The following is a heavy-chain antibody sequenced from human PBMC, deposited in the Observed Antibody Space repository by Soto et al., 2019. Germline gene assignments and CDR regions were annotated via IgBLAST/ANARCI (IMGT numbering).Heavy chain of an antibody. CDR3: ARGIAPYYFYY. V-gene: IGHV1-3*01. CDR1: GYTFTSYA. D-gene: IGHD6-13*01. CDR2: INAGNGNT. J-gene: IGHJ4*02. Sequence: ASVKVSCKASGYTFTSYAMHWVRQAPGQRLEWTGWINAGNGNTKYSQKFQGRVTITRDTSASTAYMELSSLRSEDTAVYYCARGIAPYYFYYWGQGTLVTVSS.